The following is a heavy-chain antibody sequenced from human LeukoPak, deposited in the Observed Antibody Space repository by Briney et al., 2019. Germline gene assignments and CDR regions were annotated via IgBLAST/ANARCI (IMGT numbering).Heavy chain of an antibody. CDR1: GGSFSGYY. J-gene: IGHJ5*02. CDR2: INHSGST. CDR3: ARAIETTYYDFWSGYHINWFDP. V-gene: IGHV4-34*01. D-gene: IGHD3-3*01. Sequence: SETLSLTCAVYGGSFSGYYWSWIRQPPGKGLEWIGEINHSGSTNYNPSLKSRVTISVDTSKNQFSLKLSSVTAADTAVYYCARAIETTYYDFWSGYHINWFDPWAQGTLVTVSS.